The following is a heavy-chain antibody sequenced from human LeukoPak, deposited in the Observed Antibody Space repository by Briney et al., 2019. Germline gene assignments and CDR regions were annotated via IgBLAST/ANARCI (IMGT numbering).Heavy chain of an antibody. J-gene: IGHJ5*02. V-gene: IGHV4-59*01. CDR2: IYYSGST. D-gene: IGHD1-26*01. CDR3: AGSYGAYNWFDP. Sequence: SETLSLTCTVSGGSISSYYWSWIRQPPGKGLEWIGYIYYSGSTNYNPSLKSRVTISVDTSKNQFSLKLSSVTAADTAVYYCAGSYGAYNWFDPWGQGTLVTVSS. CDR1: GGSISSYY.